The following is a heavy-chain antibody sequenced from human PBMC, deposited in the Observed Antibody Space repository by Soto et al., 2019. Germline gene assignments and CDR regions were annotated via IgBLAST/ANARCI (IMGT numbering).Heavy chain of an antibody. Sequence: ASVKFSCKASGYTFTSYGISWVRQAPGQGLEWMGWISAYNGNTNYAQKLQGRVTMTTDTSTSTAYMELRSLRSDDTAVYYCARVYDFWSAHDYWGQGTLVTAPQ. CDR3: ARVYDFWSAHDY. D-gene: IGHD3-3*01. J-gene: IGHJ4*02. CDR1: GYTFTSYG. CDR2: ISAYNGNT. V-gene: IGHV1-18*04.